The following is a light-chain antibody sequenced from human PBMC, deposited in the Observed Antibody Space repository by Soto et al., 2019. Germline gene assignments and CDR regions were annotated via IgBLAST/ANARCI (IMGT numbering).Light chain of an antibody. V-gene: IGLV2-8*01. J-gene: IGLJ1*01. CDR2: EVN. CDR1: SSDVGSYNH. CDR3: SSHAGSKRV. Sequence: QSVLTQPASVSGSPGQSITISCTGTSSDVGSYNHVSWYQQHPGKAPKLMIYEVNKRPSGVPDRFSGSKSGNTASLTVSGLQAEDEGDYYCSSHAGSKRVFGTGTKVTVL.